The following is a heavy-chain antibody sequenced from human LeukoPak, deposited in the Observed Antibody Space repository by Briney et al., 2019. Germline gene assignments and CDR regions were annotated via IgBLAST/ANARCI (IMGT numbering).Heavy chain of an antibody. CDR1: GGTFSSYA. Sequence: SVKVSCKASGGTFSSYAISRVRQAPGQGLEWMGRIIPILGIANYAQKFQGRVTITADKSTSTAYMELSSLRSEDTAVYYCASSSPSSGIAAARDAFDIWGQGTMVTVSS. CDR3: ASSSPSSGIAAARDAFDI. D-gene: IGHD6-13*01. J-gene: IGHJ3*02. CDR2: IIPILGIA. V-gene: IGHV1-69*04.